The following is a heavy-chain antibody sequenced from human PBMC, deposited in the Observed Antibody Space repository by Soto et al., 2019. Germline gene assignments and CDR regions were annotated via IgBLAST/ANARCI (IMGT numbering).Heavy chain of an antibody. CDR2: ISYDGSNK. CDR1: GFTFSSYG. V-gene: IGHV3-30*18. D-gene: IGHD3-22*01. J-gene: IGHJ6*01. Sequence: QVQLVESGGGVVQPGRSLRLSCAASGFTFSSYGMHWARQAPGKGLEWVAVISYDGSNKYYADSVKGRFTISRDNSKNTLYLQMNSLRAEDTAVYYCAKGDYYDSSEDYYYYGMDVW. CDR3: AKGDYYDSSEDYYYYGMDV.